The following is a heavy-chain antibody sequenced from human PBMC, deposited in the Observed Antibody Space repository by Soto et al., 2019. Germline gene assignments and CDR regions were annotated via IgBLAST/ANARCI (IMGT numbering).Heavy chain of an antibody. CDR1: GFTVSSNY. Sequence: EVQLVESGGGLIQPGGSLRLSCAASGFTVSSNYMSWVRQAPGKGLEWVSLIYGGGSTYYADSVKGRFTISRDSSKNTLYLQMNNLRPEDTALYYCARDGDSGYGPLGYWGQGTLATVSS. CDR3: ARDGDSGYGPLGY. V-gene: IGHV3-53*01. D-gene: IGHD5-12*01. CDR2: IYGGGST. J-gene: IGHJ4*02.